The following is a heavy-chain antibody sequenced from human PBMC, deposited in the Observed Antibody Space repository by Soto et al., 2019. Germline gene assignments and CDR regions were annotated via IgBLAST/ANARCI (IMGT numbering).Heavy chain of an antibody. CDR1: GFTFSSYA. CDR3: ARDSEQPLDD. Sequence: GGSLRLSCAASGFTFSSYAMHWVRQAPGKGLEWVAVISYDGSNKYYADSVKGRFTISRDNSKNTLYLQMNSLRAEDTAVYYCARDSEQPLDDWGQGTLVTVSS. D-gene: IGHD1-1*01. J-gene: IGHJ4*02. V-gene: IGHV3-30-3*01. CDR2: ISYDGSNK.